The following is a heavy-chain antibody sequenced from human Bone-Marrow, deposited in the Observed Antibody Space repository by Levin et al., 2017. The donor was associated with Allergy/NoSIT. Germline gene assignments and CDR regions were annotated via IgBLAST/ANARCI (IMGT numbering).Heavy chain of an antibody. V-gene: IGHV1-58*01. CDR3: VADINYDFWSGSSAY. Sequence: SVKVSCKASGFTFSASAVQWVRQPRGQRHEWIGRIVIGSGKTNYAQKFRERVTITSDTSTSIAYMEVSSLTSEDTAMYYCVADINYDFWSGSSAYWGQGTLVTVSS. CDR2: IVIGSGKT. CDR1: GFTFSASA. J-gene: IGHJ4*02. D-gene: IGHD3-3*01.